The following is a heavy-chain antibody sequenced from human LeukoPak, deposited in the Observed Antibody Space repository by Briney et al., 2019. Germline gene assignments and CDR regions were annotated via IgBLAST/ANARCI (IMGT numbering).Heavy chain of an antibody. V-gene: IGHV1-69*04. D-gene: IGHD3-10*01. CDR2: IIPILGIA. CDR1: GGTFSSYA. Sequence: ASVKVSCKASGGTFSSYAISWVRQAPGQGLEWMGRIIPILGIANYAQKFQGRVTITADKSTSTAYMELSSLRSDDTAVYYCAREGALWFGESRGAFDIWGQGTMVTVSS. CDR3: AREGALWFGESRGAFDI. J-gene: IGHJ3*02.